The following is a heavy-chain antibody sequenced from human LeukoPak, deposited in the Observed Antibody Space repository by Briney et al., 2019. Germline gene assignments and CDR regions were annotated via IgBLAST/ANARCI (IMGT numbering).Heavy chain of an antibody. V-gene: IGHV4-59*01. CDR2: IYYSGRT. CDR3: ARETSQKGAHYMDV. Sequence: SETLSLTCTVSGGSISSYYWSWIRQPPGKGLEWIGGIYYSGRTYYNSSLKSRVTISVDTSKNQFSLKLSSVTAADTAVYYCARETSQKGAHYMDVWGKGTTVTISS. CDR1: GGSISSYY. D-gene: IGHD3-16*01. J-gene: IGHJ6*03.